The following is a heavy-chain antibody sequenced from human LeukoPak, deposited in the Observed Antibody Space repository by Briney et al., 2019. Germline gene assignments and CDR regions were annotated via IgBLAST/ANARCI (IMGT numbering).Heavy chain of an antibody. CDR3: ARAADRGYDFWSGYFGWFDP. D-gene: IGHD3-3*01. J-gene: IGHJ5*02. CDR1: GYSFTSYW. V-gene: IGHV5-51*01. Sequence: PGESLKISCKGSGYSFTSYWIGWVRQMPGKGLKWMGIIYPGDSDTRYSPSFQGQVTISADKSISTAYLQWSSLKASDTAMYYCARAADRGYDFWSGYFGWFDPWGQGTLVTVSS. CDR2: IYPGDSDT.